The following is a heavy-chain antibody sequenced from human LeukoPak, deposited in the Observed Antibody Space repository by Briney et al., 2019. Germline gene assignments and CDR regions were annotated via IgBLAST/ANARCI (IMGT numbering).Heavy chain of an antibody. Sequence: ASVKVSCKASGYTFTGYYMHWVRQAPGQGLEWMGWINPNSGGTNYAQKFQGRVTMTRDTSISTAYMELSRLRSDDTAVYYCAREAGYCSSTSCPPFFDYWGQGTLVTVPS. D-gene: IGHD2-2*01. V-gene: IGHV1-2*02. CDR3: AREAGYCSSTSCPPFFDY. J-gene: IGHJ4*02. CDR2: INPNSGGT. CDR1: GYTFTGYY.